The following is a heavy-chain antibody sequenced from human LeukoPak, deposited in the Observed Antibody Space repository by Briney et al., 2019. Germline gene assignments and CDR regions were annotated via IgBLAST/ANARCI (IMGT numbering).Heavy chain of an antibody. CDR2: IYPGDSDT. V-gene: IGHV5-51*01. Sequence: GESLKISCKGSGYRFSSYWIGWVRQMPGKGLEWMGIIYPGDSDTRYSPSFQGQVTISADKSISTAYLQWSSLKASDTAMYYCARTSGGSYYYYYMDVWGKGTTVTVSS. D-gene: IGHD1-26*01. CDR3: ARTSGGSYYYYYMDV. J-gene: IGHJ6*03. CDR1: GYRFSSYW.